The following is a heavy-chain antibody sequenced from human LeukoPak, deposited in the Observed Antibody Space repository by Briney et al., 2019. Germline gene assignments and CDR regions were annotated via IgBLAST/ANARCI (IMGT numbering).Heavy chain of an antibody. CDR1: GGSISSYY. J-gene: IGHJ4*02. Sequence: PSETLSLTCTVSGGSISSYYWSWIRQPPGKRLEWIGYIYYSGSTNYNPSLKSRVTISVDTSKNQFSLKLSSVTAADTAVYYCAREKQWLEIFDYWGQGTLVTVSS. D-gene: IGHD6-19*01. V-gene: IGHV4-59*01. CDR2: IYYSGST. CDR3: AREKQWLEIFDY.